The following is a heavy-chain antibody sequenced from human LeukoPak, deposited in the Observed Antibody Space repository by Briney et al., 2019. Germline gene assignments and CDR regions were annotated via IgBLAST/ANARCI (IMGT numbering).Heavy chain of an antibody. CDR1: GFSLTTREVG. D-gene: IGHD6-13*01. CDR2: IYWDDDR. V-gene: IGHV2-5*02. J-gene: IGHJ4*02. CDR3: AHGTDRYSSSWYYFDY. Sequence: SGPTLVNPTQTLTLTCTFSGFSLTTREVGVGWIRQPPGKALEWLALIYWDDDRRYSPSLRSRLTITKDTSKNQVVLTLTNMDSVDTATYYCAHGTDRYSSSWYYFDYWGQGTLVTVSS.